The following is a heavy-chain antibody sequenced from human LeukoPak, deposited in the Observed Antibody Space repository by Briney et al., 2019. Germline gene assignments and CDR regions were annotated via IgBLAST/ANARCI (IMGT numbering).Heavy chain of an antibody. V-gene: IGHV4-59*01. CDR3: ASLARSHYFDY. CDR2: IYYRVST. Sequence: SETLSLTCTGSGCFISSYYWRWIRQPPGKGMEWIGYIYYRVSTNYNPSLKSRVTISVDTSKNRFSLKLSSVTAADTAVYYCASLARSHYFDYWGQGTLVTVSS. CDR1: GCFISSYY. D-gene: IGHD2-21*01. J-gene: IGHJ4*02.